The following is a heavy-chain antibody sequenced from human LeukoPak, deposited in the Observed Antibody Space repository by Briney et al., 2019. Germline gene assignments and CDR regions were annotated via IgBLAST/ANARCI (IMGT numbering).Heavy chain of an antibody. D-gene: IGHD3-22*01. CDR2: INPSGGST. Sequence: ASVKVSCKASGYTFTSYYMHWVRQAPGQGLEWMGIINPSGGSTSYAQKFQGRVTMTRDTSTSTVYMELGSLRSEDTAVYYCAGGGGVYYDSSGYYFDYWGQGTLVTVSS. CDR3: AGGGGVYYDSSGYYFDY. J-gene: IGHJ4*02. V-gene: IGHV1-46*01. CDR1: GYTFTSYY.